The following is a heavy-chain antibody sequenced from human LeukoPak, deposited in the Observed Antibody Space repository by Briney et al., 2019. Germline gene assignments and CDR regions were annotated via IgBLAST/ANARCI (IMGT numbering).Heavy chain of an antibody. CDR2: MSNSGSTI. CDR3: ASVLWFGGIFFDY. V-gene: IGHV3-11*01. CDR1: GFRVSDYY. D-gene: IGHD3-10*01. J-gene: IGHJ4*02. Sequence: GGSLRLSCAGSGFRVSDYYMSWIRQALGKGLEWVSYMSNSGSTIYYADSVKGRFTISRDNTKNSLYLQMNSLTAEDTAVYYCASVLWFGGIFFDYWGQGALVTVSS.